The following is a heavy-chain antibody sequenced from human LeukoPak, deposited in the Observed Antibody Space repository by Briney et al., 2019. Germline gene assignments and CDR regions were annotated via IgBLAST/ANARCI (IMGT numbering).Heavy chain of an antibody. CDR2: IIPSGHTT. CDR1: GFTFSSHG. V-gene: IGHV3-23*01. Sequence: GGSLRLSCAASGFTFSSHGMNWVRQAPGKGLEWVSGIIPSGHTTYYADSVKGRFTISRDNSKNTLYLQMNSPRAEDTAVYYCAAWGGPFDYWGQGTLVTVSS. CDR3: AAWGGPFDY. D-gene: IGHD3-16*01. J-gene: IGHJ4*02.